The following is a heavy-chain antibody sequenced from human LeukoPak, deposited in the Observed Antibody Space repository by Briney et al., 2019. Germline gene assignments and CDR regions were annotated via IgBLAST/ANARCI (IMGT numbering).Heavy chain of an antibody. J-gene: IGHJ6*03. CDR2: IHTSGTM. CDR3: ARGIAAAGRPDYYYYYMDV. CDR1: GGSVSTGSYY. D-gene: IGHD6-13*01. Sequence: SQTLSLTCTVSGGSVSTGSYYWSWIRQPAGRGLEWIGHIHTSGTMNYNASLKSRVRISVETPKNQFSLKLSSVTAADTAVYYCARGIAAAGRPDYYYYYMDVWGKGTTVTVSS. V-gene: IGHV4-61*09.